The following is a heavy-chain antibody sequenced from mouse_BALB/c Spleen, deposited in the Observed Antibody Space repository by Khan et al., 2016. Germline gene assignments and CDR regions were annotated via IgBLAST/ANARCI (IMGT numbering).Heavy chain of an antibody. D-gene: IGHD1-2*01. Sequence: QVQLKESGPGLVAPSQSLSITCTVSGFSLTSYGVHWVRQPPGKGLEWLGVIWAGGSTNYNSAFMSRLSISKDNSKSQVFLKMNSLQTYDTSMYYCARAQYYGDAMDYWGQGTSVTVSS. CDR3: ARAQYYGDAMDY. CDR1: GFSLTSYG. V-gene: IGHV2-9*02. J-gene: IGHJ4*01. CDR2: IWAGGST.